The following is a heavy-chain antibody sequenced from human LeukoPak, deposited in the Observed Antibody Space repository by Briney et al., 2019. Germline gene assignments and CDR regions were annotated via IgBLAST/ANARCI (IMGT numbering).Heavy chain of an antibody. D-gene: IGHD3-16*01. CDR1: GYTFISYG. J-gene: IGHJ4*02. CDR2: ISGYNGNT. Sequence: ASVKVSCKTSGYTFISYGITWVRQAPGQGLEWMGWISGYNGNTDYAQKLQGRVTMTIDTSTSAAYMELRRLRSDDTAVYYCAREFEFSPGGDWGQGTLVTVSS. V-gene: IGHV1-18*01. CDR3: AREFEFSPGGD.